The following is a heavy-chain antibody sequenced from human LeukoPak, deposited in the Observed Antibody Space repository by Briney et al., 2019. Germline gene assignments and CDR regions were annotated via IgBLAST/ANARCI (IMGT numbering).Heavy chain of an antibody. CDR3: AKDRGNYDFWSGYYTGNWFDP. D-gene: IGHD3-3*01. CDR2: ISGSGGST. Sequence: GGSLRLSCAASGFPFSSHGMSWVRQAPGEGLEWVSAISGSGGSTYYADSVKGRFTISRDNSKNTLYLQMNSLRAEDTAVYYCAKDRGNYDFWSGYYTGNWFDPWGQGTLVTVSS. J-gene: IGHJ5*02. V-gene: IGHV3-23*01. CDR1: GFPFSSHG.